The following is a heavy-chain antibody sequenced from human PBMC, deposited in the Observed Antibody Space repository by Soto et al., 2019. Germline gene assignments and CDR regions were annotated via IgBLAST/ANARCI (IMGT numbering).Heavy chain of an antibody. CDR2: ISSSSSYI. V-gene: IGHV3-21*01. D-gene: IGHD1-26*01. CDR1: GFTFSSYS. J-gene: IGHJ4*02. CDR3: AREQSGSSRDPEGFDY. Sequence: GGSLRLSCAASGFTFSSYSMNWVRQAPGKGLEWVSSISSSSSYIYYADSVKGRFTISRDNAKNSLYLQMNSLRAEDTAVYYCAREQSGSSRDPEGFDYWGPGTPVPVSS.